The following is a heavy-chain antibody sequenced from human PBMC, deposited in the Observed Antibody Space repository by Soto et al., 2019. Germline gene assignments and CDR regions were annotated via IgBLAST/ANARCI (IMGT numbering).Heavy chain of an antibody. CDR2: IYYDEST. J-gene: IGHJ5*02. Sequence: QVQLQESGPGLLKPLETLSLTCTVSGVSLNSGHYYWVWIRQSPGKWLAWIASIYYDESTYYNPSLQTRVTISTDKAKNRFSLTRKSVTAADTAVSYCGKVRIGATRHTDVVPGGQGALITVSS. CDR1: GVSLNSGHYY. CDR3: GKVRIGATRHTDVVP. D-gene: IGHD2-15*01. V-gene: IGHV4-39*01.